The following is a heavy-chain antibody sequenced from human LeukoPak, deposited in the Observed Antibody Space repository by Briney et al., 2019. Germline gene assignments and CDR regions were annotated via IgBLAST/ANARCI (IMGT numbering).Heavy chain of an antibody. CDR3: AKVPISSGWPNFDY. V-gene: IGHV3-30-3*01. D-gene: IGHD6-19*01. CDR2: ISYDGSNK. CDR1: GFTFSSYA. Sequence: GGSLRLSCAASGFTFSSYAMHWVRQAPGKGLEWVAVISYDGSNKYYADSVKGRFTISRDNSKNTLYLQTNNLRAEDTAVYYCAKVPISSGWPNFDYWGQGTLVTVSS. J-gene: IGHJ4*02.